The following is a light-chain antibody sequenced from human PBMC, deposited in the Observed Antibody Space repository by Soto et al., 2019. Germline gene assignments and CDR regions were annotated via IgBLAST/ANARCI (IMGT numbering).Light chain of an antibody. Sequence: DIQMTQSPSTLSASVGDRVTITCRASQSISSWLAWYQQKPGKAPKLLIYKASSLESGVPSRFSGSGSGTEFTLTISSLQPDDFATYSCQQYNSYSPHTFGGGTKVDIK. CDR3: QQYNSYSPHT. J-gene: IGKJ4*01. CDR1: QSISSW. CDR2: KAS. V-gene: IGKV1-5*03.